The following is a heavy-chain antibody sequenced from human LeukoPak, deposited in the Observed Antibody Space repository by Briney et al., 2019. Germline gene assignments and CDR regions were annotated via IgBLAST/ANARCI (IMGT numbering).Heavy chain of an antibody. J-gene: IGHJ4*02. CDR1: GXTFSTYW. D-gene: IGHD1-1*01. CDR2: IKEDGSAT. CDR3: ARDSPGYLAYDS. Sequence: TGGSLRLSCAASGXTFSTYWVTWVRQAPGKGPEWVANIKEDGSATYYVDSVKGRFTISRDNAKKSLYLQMNSLRAEDTAVYYCARDSPGYLAYDSWGQGTLVTVSS. V-gene: IGHV3-7*04.